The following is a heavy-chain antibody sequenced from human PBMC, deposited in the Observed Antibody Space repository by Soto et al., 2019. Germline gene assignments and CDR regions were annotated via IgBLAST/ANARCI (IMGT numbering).Heavy chain of an antibody. CDR3: ASGGSSLNFDS. V-gene: IGHV3-66*01. CDR1: GFTFSSYA. Sequence: PGGSLRLSCAASGFTFSSYAMHWVRQAPGKGLEWVSVIYGGGTTYYADSVKGRFTISRDNSKNTLYLQMNSLRAEDTAVYYCASGGSSLNFDSWGQGTLVTVSS. CDR2: IYGGGTT. J-gene: IGHJ4*02. D-gene: IGHD6-6*01.